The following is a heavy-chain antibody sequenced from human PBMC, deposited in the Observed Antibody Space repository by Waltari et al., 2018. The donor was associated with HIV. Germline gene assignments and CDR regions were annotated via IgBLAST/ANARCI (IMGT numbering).Heavy chain of an antibody. D-gene: IGHD2-21*02. CDR2: ISASNGDT. V-gene: IGHV1-18*01. J-gene: IGHJ4*02. CDR3: ARTNYGGDSLSFDY. Sequence: QVKLVQSGDEVKKPGASVKVSCKASGYTLRDYGISWLRQAPGQGLEWMGGISASNGDTNYAQKFQGRVTLTTGTSTNTGYMDLRNLGFDDTAVYFCARTNYGGDSLSFDYWGQGTVITVSS. CDR1: GYTLRDYG.